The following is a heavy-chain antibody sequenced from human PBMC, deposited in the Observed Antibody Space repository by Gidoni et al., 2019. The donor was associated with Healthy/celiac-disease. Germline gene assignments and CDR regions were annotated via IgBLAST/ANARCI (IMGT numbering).Heavy chain of an antibody. CDR2: IKRKTDGGTT. D-gene: IGHD3-16*01. J-gene: IGHJ5*02. CDR1: GFPFRNAC. V-gene: IGHV3-15*01. Sequence: EVQLVASGGGLVKPGGSLRLSCAASGFPFRNACLRWVRPAPGKGLAWVGRIKRKTDGGTTDYAAPVKGRFNISSDESKNTMYLQMHSLKTEDTAVYYCTTVFGIMSTFGGTNNWFDAWGQGTMVTVSS. CDR3: TTVFGIMSTFGGTNNWFDA.